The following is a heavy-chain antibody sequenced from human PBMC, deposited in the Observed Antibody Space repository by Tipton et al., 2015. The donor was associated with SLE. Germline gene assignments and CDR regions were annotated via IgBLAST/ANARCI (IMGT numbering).Heavy chain of an antibody. D-gene: IGHD2-2*01. CDR1: GGSIRRYY. Sequence: LRLSCTVSGGSIRRYYWGWFRQPAGKGLEWIGRIYTGGNTKYNPSLESRVTLSVDASKDQFSLRLTSVTAADTAVYYCVVCSPSSCSYFDYWGQGRLVTVSS. CDR3: VVCSPSSCSYFDY. CDR2: IYTGGNT. V-gene: IGHV4-4*07. J-gene: IGHJ4*02.